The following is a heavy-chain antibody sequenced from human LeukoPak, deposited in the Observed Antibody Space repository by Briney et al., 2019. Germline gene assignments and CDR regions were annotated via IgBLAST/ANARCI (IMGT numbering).Heavy chain of an antibody. D-gene: IGHD2/OR15-2a*01. V-gene: IGHV3-74*03. CDR2: ISPDGSSA. J-gene: IGHJ4*02. Sequence: PGGSLGLSCAASGYSFSSYWMHWVRQAPGKGLVWVARISPDGSSALSADSVRGRFTISRDNADNTLYLQLNSLRAEDTAVYYCARVSFCPRCHFDYWGQGTLVTVSS. CDR3: ARVSFCPRCHFDY. CDR1: GYSFSSYW.